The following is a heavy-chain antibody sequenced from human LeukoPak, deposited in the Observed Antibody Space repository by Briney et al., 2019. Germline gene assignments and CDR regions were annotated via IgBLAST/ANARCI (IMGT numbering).Heavy chain of an antibody. CDR3: AKDLRGDYYYYYDMDV. Sequence: GGSLRLSCAASGFTFSTYSMNWVRQAPGTGLEWVSSITSSSSHVYYADSVKGRFTISRDNAKNSLYLQMNSLRAEDTAVYYCAKDLRGDYYYYYDMDVWGQGTTVTVSS. J-gene: IGHJ6*02. V-gene: IGHV3-21*01. CDR2: ITSSSSHV. D-gene: IGHD3-10*01. CDR1: GFTFSTYS.